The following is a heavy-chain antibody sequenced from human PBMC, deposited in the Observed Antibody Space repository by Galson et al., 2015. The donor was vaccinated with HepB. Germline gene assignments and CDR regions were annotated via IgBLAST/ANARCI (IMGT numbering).Heavy chain of an antibody. CDR2: VNTDGTET. Sequence: SLRLSCAASGFTFNSYWMHWVRQAPGKGLMWISRVNTDGTETTYVDSVKGRFTISRDNAKNTYYLQMNSLSPEDTAIYYCVRGGTGYFRLFHGDAFDVWGLGTMVTVSS. CDR3: VRGGTGYFRLFHGDAFDV. CDR1: GFTFNSYW. V-gene: IGHV3-74*03. D-gene: IGHD3-22*01. J-gene: IGHJ3*01.